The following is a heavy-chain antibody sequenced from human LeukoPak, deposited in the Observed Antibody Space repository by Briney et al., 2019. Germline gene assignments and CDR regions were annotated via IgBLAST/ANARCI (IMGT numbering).Heavy chain of an antibody. CDR2: VFYSGKT. Sequence: SETLSLTCTVSGGSISISSYYWSWIRQSPGKGLEWIGYVFYSGKTDYSPSLRSRVSMSVDTSKNQFSLKLSSVTAADTAVYYCARVAKGYSSSWSQGYYYYYMDVWGKGTTVTVSS. CDR1: GGSISISSYY. J-gene: IGHJ6*03. CDR3: ARVAKGYSSSWSQGYYYYYMDV. D-gene: IGHD6-13*01. V-gene: IGHV4-61*05.